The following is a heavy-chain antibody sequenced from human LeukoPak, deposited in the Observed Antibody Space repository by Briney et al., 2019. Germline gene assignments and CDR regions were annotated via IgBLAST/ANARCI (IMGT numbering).Heavy chain of an antibody. CDR2: MSYSGST. CDR1: GASISGYY. V-gene: IGHV4-59*01. D-gene: IGHD6-13*01. Sequence: SETLSLTCTVSGASISGYYWNWIRQPPGKGLEWIGYMSYSGSTNYNPSLRSRVTISLDTSKNHFSLKLSSVTAADTAVYYCARQPDSSSWYDAFDIWGQGTMVTVSS. CDR3: ARQPDSSSWYDAFDI. J-gene: IGHJ3*02.